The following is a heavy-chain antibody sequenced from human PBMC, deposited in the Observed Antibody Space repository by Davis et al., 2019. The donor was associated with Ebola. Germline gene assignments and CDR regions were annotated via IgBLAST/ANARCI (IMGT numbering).Heavy chain of an antibody. J-gene: IGHJ5*02. CDR1: GGSISSYY. CDR2: IYYSGST. V-gene: IGHV4-59*08. Sequence: MPGGSLRLSCTVSGGSISSYYWSWIRQPPGKGLEWIGYIYYSGSTNYNPSLKSRVTISVDKSKNQFSLKLSSVTAADTAVYYCASVAPAAGRFDPWGQGTLVTVSS. D-gene: IGHD2-2*01. CDR3: ASVAPAAGRFDP.